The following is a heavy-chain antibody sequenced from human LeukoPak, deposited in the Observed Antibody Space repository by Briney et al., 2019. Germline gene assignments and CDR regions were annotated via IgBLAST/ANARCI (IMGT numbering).Heavy chain of an antibody. Sequence: SSETLSLTCAVYGGSFSGYYWSWIRQPPGKGLEWIGEINHSGSTNYNPSLKSRVTISVDTSKNQFSLKLSSVSAADTAVYYCATSPLLGFCSSSSCYNEGMDVWGQGTTVTVSS. D-gene: IGHD2-2*02. CDR1: GGSFSGYY. J-gene: IGHJ6*02. CDR2: INHSGST. CDR3: ATSPLLGFCSSSSCYNEGMDV. V-gene: IGHV4-34*01.